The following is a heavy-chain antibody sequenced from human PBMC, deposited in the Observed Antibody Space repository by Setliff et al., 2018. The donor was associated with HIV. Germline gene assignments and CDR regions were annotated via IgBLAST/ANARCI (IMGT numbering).Heavy chain of an antibody. CDR3: ARDAYGDSYFDF. J-gene: IGHJ4*02. D-gene: IGHD4-17*01. Sequence: ETLSLSCAASGFTFSYYWMHWVRQAPGKGLVWVSRIINAENSAIYADSVRGRFTISRGNAKNSLYLHMVDLGAEDTALYYCARDAYGDSYFDFWGQGTLVTVSS. CDR2: IINAENSA. CDR1: GFTFSYYW. V-gene: IGHV3-74*01.